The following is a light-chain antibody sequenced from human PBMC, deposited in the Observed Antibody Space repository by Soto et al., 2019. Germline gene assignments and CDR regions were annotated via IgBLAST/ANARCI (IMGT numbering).Light chain of an antibody. CDR3: QQRSNWPPFT. Sequence: EIVLTQSPATLSSFPGDRVTLFCRASQSVSSSYLAWYQQKPGQAPRLLIYGASSRATGIPDRFSGSGSGTDFTLTISRLEPEDFAVYYCQQRSNWPPFTFGPGTKVDIK. J-gene: IGKJ3*01. V-gene: IGKV3D-20*02. CDR2: GAS. CDR1: QSVSSSY.